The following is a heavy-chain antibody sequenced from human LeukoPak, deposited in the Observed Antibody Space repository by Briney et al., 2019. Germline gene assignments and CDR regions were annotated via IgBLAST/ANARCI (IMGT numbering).Heavy chain of an antibody. CDR3: ARGGVGDLKPLDY. CDR2: IIPIFGTA. D-gene: IGHD3-10*01. V-gene: IGHV1-69*13. CDR1: GGTFSSYA. Sequence: LVKVSCKASGGTFSSYAISWVRQAPGQGLEWMGGIIPIFGTANYAQKFQGRVTITADESTSTAYMGLSSLRSEDTAVYYCARGGVGDLKPLDYWGQGTLVTVSS. J-gene: IGHJ4*02.